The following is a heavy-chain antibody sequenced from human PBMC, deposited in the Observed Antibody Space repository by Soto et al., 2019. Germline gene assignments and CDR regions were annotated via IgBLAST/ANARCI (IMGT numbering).Heavy chain of an antibody. V-gene: IGHV4-31*03. D-gene: IGHD4-4*01. J-gene: IGHJ4*02. Sequence: LSETLSLTCTVSGGSISSGGYYWSWIRQHPGKGLEWIGYIYYSGSTYYNPSLKSRVTISVDTSKNQFSLKLSSVTAADTAVYYCARVDYSNYVDYWGQGTLVTVSS. CDR3: ARVDYSNYVDY. CDR2: IYYSGST. CDR1: GGSISSGGYY.